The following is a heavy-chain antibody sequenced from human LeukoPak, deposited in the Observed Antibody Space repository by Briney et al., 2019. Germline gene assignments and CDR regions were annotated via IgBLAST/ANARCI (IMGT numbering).Heavy chain of an antibody. V-gene: IGHV1-2*02. CDR1: GYKFTGQY. D-gene: IGHD5-18*01. CDR3: AREGRVDSAVVLFDY. Sequence: ASVKVSCKASGYKFTGQYMHWVRQAPGQGLEWMGWINPNSGGTNYAQKFQGRVTMTRDTSISTAYMELRRLRSDDTPVYYCAREGRVDSAVVLFDYWGQGTLVTVSS. J-gene: IGHJ4*02. CDR2: INPNSGGT.